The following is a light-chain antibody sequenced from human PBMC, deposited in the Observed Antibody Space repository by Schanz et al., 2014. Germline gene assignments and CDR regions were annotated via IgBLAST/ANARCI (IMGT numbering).Light chain of an antibody. J-gene: IGLJ3*02. CDR3: SSNVGSNNFQ. Sequence: QSVLTQPPSASGTPGQRVTISCSGSNSNIGSNTVNWYQQLPGTAPKLLIYSNTHRPSGVPDRLSGSKSGTSASLAISGLQSEDEAEYYCSSNVGSNNFQFGGGTKLTVL. CDR2: SNT. V-gene: IGLV1-44*01. CDR1: NSNIGSNT.